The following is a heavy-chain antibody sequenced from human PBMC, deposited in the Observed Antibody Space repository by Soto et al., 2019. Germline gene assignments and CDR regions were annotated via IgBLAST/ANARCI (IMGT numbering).Heavy chain of an antibody. CDR2: ISYDGSNK. J-gene: IGHJ4*02. Sequence: PSGSLRLSCAASGFTFSSYGMYWVRQAPGKGLEWVAVISYDGSNKYYADSVKGRFTISRDNSKNTLYLQMNSLRAEDTAVYYCAKDLVGYSSSSYFDYWGQGTLVTVSS. CDR1: GFTFSSYG. D-gene: IGHD6-13*01. CDR3: AKDLVGYSSSSYFDY. V-gene: IGHV3-30*18.